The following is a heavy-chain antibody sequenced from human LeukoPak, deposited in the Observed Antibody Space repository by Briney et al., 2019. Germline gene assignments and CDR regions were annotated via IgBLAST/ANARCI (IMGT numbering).Heavy chain of an antibody. CDR1: GGSISSGDYY. CDR2: IYYSGST. Sequence: SQTLSLTCTVSGGSISSGDYYWSWIRQPPGKGLERIGYIYYSGSTYYNPSLKSRVTISVDTSKNQFSLKLSSVTAADTAVYYCASEYASPPNWFDPWGQGTLVTVSS. V-gene: IGHV4-30-4*08. J-gene: IGHJ5*02. D-gene: IGHD2-8*01. CDR3: ASEYASPPNWFDP.